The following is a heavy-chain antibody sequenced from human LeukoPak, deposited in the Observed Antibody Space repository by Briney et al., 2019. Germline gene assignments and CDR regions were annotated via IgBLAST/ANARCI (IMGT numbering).Heavy chain of an antibody. V-gene: IGHV3-30*02. D-gene: IGHD1-14*01. CDR3: AKDTTPPKAGFDP. CDR2: IRYDGSNK. CDR1: GFTFSSYG. J-gene: IGHJ5*02. Sequence: TGGSLRLSCAASGFTFSSYGMHWVRQAPGKGLEWVAFIRYDGSNKYYADSVKGRFTTSRDNSKNTLYLQMNSLRAEDTAVYYCAKDTTPPKAGFDPWGQGTLVTVSS.